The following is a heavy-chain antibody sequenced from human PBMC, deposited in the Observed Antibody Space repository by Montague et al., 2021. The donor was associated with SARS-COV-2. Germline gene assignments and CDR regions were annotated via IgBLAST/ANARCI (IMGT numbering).Heavy chain of an antibody. Sequence: SXTLSLTCAVHGGSFSTYSWNWIRQPPGKGLEWIGEIHHGGSTNYNPSLKSRVTISADTSKNQFFLKLTSVAAADTAVYYCARLGDGVVPSPILGVGPYYSYYYMDVWGKGTTVTVSS. J-gene: IGHJ6*03. D-gene: IGHD3-10*01. CDR3: ARLGDGVVPSPILGVGPYYSYYYMDV. V-gene: IGHV4-34*01. CDR1: GGSFSTYS. CDR2: IHHGGST.